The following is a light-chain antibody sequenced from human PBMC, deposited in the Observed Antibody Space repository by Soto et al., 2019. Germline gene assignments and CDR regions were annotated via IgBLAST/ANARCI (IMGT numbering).Light chain of an antibody. CDR3: QQYNSYWYT. CDR1: QSISSW. V-gene: IGKV1-5*01. J-gene: IGKJ2*01. CDR2: DAS. Sequence: SVGDRVTITCRASQSISSWLAWYQQKPGKAPKLLIYDASSLESGVPSRFSGSGSGTEFTLTISSLQPDDFATYYCQQYNSYWYTFGQGTKWIS.